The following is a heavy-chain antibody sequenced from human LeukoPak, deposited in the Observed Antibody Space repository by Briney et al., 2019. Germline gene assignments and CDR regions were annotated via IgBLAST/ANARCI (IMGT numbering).Heavy chain of an antibody. Sequence: ASVKVSCKASGYTFTGYYMHWVRQAPGQGLEGMGWINPNSGGTNYAQKFQGRVTMTRDTSISTAYMELSRLRSDDTAVYYCARAQQQTVVYYYMDVWGKGTTVTVSS. CDR1: GYTFTGYY. V-gene: IGHV1-2*02. D-gene: IGHD6-13*01. CDR3: ARAQQQTVVYYYMDV. J-gene: IGHJ6*03. CDR2: INPNSGGT.